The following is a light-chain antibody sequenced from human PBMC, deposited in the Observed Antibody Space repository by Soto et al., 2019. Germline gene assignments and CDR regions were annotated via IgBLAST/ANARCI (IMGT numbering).Light chain of an antibody. CDR3: QTWDTGIRV. J-gene: IGLJ3*02. CDR1: SGHSSNA. V-gene: IGLV4-69*01. Sequence: QLVLTQSPSASASLGASVKLTCTLSSGHSSNAIAWHQQQPEKGPRFLMKVNSDGRHSRGDGIPDRFTGSRSGAERYLTISSLQSEDEADYYCQTWDTGIRVFGGGTQLTVL. CDR2: VNSDGRH.